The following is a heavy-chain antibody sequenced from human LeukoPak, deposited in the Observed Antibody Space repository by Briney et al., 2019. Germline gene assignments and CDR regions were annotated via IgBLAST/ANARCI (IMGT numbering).Heavy chain of an antibody. J-gene: IGHJ4*02. Sequence: GGSLRLSCAASGFTFSSYGMHWVRQAPGKGLEWVAFIRYDGSNKYYADSVKGRFTISRDNSKNTLYLQMNNLRAEDTAVYYCARDPSTCSGYFDYWGQGTLATVSS. CDR2: IRYDGSNK. CDR1: GFTFSSYG. CDR3: ARDPSTCSGYFDY. V-gene: IGHV3-30*02. D-gene: IGHD3-22*01.